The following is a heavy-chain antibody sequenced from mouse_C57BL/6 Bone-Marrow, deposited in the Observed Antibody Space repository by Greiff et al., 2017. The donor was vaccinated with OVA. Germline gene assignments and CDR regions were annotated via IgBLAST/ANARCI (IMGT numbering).Heavy chain of an antibody. CDR1: GYTFTDYY. D-gene: IGHD4-1*01. Sequence: VQLKQSGPVLVKPGASVKMSCKASGYTFTDYYMNWVKQSHGKSLEWIGVINPYNGGTSYNQKFKGKATLTVDKSSSTAYMELNSLTSEDSAVYYCARRWDPWYFDVWGTGTTVTVSS. V-gene: IGHV1-19*01. J-gene: IGHJ1*03. CDR2: INPYNGGT. CDR3: ARRWDPWYFDV.